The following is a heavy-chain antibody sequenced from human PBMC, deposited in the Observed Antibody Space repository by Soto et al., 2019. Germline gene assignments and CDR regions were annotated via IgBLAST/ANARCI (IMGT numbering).Heavy chain of an antibody. CDR1: GGSFSGYY. D-gene: IGHD2-2*01. CDR2: INHSGST. V-gene: IGHV4-34*01. J-gene: IGHJ6*02. CDR3: ARGNLGYCSSTSCYRYYYYGMDV. Sequence: QVQLQQWGAGLLKPSETLSLTCAVYGGSFSGYYWSWIRQPPGKGLEWIGEINHSGSTNYNPSLKSRVTISVDTSKNQFSLTLSSVTAADTAVYYCARGNLGYCSSTSCYRYYYYGMDVWGQGTTVTVSS.